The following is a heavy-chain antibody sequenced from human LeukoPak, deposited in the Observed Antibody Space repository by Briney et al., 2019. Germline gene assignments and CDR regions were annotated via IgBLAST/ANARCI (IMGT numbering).Heavy chain of an antibody. J-gene: IGHJ6*03. Sequence: GASVKVSCKASGGTFSSYGISWVRQAPGQGLEWMGWISAYNGNTNYAQKLQGRVTMTTDTSTSTAYMELRSLRSDDTAVYYCARSFYGDYYYYYYMDVWGKGTTVTVSS. V-gene: IGHV1-18*01. CDR1: GGTFSSYG. CDR3: ARSFYGDYYYYYYMDV. CDR2: ISAYNGNT. D-gene: IGHD4-17*01.